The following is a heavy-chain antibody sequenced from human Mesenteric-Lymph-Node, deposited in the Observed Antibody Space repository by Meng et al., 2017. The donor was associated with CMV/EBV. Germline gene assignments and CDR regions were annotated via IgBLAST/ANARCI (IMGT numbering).Heavy chain of an antibody. D-gene: IGHD6-13*01. J-gene: IGHJ5*02. Sequence: GESLKISCAASGFTFSTYGMHWVRQAPGKGLEWVAFIRYDGSNEYYGDSVKGRFSIYRDNSKNTLYLQMNSLRAEDTGVYYCTKDLTAAGSTWGQGTLVTVSS. CDR1: GFTFSTYG. CDR3: TKDLTAAGST. V-gene: IGHV3-30*02. CDR2: IRYDGSNE.